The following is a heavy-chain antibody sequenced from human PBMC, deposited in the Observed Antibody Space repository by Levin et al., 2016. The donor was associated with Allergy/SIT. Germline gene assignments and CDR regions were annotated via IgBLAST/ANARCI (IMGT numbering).Heavy chain of an antibody. CDR3: VSRGRLERLDY. Sequence: GESLKISCSASGFTFSNYAMHWVRQAPGKGLEYVSAIGINGGDTYYADSVKGRFTISRDNSKNTLYLEMSSLRAEDTAVYHCVSRGRLERLDYWGQGTLVTVSS. J-gene: IGHJ4*02. V-gene: IGHV3-64D*06. CDR2: IGINGGDT. CDR1: GFTFSNYA. D-gene: IGHD1-1*01.